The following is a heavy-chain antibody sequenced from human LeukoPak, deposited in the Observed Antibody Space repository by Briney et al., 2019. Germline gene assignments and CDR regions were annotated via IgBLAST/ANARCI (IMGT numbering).Heavy chain of an antibody. Sequence: GGSLRLSCAASGFTFRSYWMSWVRPAPGKGLEWVANIKQEGSEKYYVDSVKGRFTISRDNAKNSLYLQMNSLRGEDAAVYYCATAGNYRFDYWGQGTLVTVSS. D-gene: IGHD1-7*01. CDR2: IKQEGSEK. J-gene: IGHJ4*02. V-gene: IGHV3-7*05. CDR1: GFTFRSYW. CDR3: ATAGNYRFDY.